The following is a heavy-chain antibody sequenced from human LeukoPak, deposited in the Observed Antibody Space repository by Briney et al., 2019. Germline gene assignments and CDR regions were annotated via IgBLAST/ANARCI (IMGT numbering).Heavy chain of an antibody. CDR2: IHPNSGKT. CDR1: RYTLRSYV. J-gene: IGHJ4*02. CDR3: ARGHYGGNRYFDI. V-gene: IGHV1-8*01. D-gene: IGHD4-23*01. Sequence: RASVKVSCKASRYTLRSYVINWVPQAPGPGLEWVGWIHPNSGKTGYAQKFQGRVTMTRDTSTETAFMELSSLKFDDTAIFYCARGHYGGNRYFDIWGQGTLVTVSS.